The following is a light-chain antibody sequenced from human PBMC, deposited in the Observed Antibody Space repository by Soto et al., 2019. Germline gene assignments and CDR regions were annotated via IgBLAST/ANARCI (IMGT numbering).Light chain of an antibody. J-gene: IGKJ4*01. CDR2: GAS. CDR3: QQYGSSSPT. V-gene: IGKV3-20*01. Sequence: EIVLTQSPGTLSLSPGERATLSCRASQSVSSSYLAWYQQKPGQAPRLLSYGASSRATGMPDRFSGSGSGTDSTLTISRLEPEDFAVYYCQQYGSSSPTFGGGTKVEIK. CDR1: QSVSSSY.